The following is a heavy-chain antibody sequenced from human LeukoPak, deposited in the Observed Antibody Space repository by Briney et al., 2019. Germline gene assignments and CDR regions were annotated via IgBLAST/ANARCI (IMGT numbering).Heavy chain of an antibody. CDR2: IYYSGST. V-gene: IGHV4-61*01. D-gene: IGHD6-19*01. J-gene: IGHJ4*02. CDR3: ARDRGGWNY. Sequence: SETLSLTCTVSGGSVSSGSYYWSWIRQPPGKGLEWIGYIYYSGSTNYNPSLKSRVTISVDTSKNQFSLKLSSVTAADTPVYYCARDRGGWNYWGQGTLVTVSS. CDR1: GGSVSSGSYY.